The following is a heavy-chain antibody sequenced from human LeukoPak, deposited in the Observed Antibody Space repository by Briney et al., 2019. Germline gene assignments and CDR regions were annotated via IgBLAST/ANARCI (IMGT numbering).Heavy chain of an antibody. Sequence: SETLSLTCTVSGGSISSSSYYWGWIRQPPGKGLEWIGSIYYSGSTYYNPSLKSRVTISIDTSKNQFSLKLSSVTAADTAVYYCARPVPSRLGWFDPWGQGTLVTVSS. V-gene: IGHV4-39*07. CDR2: IYYSGST. D-gene: IGHD1-1*01. J-gene: IGHJ5*02. CDR3: ARPVPSRLGWFDP. CDR1: GGSISSSSYY.